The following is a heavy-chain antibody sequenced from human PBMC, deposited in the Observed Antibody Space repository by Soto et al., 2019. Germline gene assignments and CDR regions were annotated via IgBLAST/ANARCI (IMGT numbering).Heavy chain of an antibody. CDR3: ARDGYNARYFDY. CDR2: ISSSSSYI. CDR1: GFTFSSYS. V-gene: IGHV3-21*01. Sequence: GGSLRLSCAASGFTFSSYSMNWVRQAPGKGLEWVSSISSSSSYIYYADSLKGRFTISRDNAKNSLYLQMNSLRAEDTAVYYCARDGYNARYFDYWGQGSLVTVSS. J-gene: IGHJ4*02. D-gene: IGHD5-12*01.